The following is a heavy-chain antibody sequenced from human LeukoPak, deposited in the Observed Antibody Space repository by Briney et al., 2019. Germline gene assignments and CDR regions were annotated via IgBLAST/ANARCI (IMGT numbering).Heavy chain of an antibody. CDR3: ARVWPVVVPAANRRGYYMDV. V-gene: IGHV1-8*03. J-gene: IGHJ6*03. Sequence: ASVKVSCKASGYTFTSYDINWVRQATGQGLEWMGWMNPNSGNTGYAQKFQGRVTITRNTSISTAYMELRSLRSDDTAVYYCARVWPVVVPAANRRGYYMDVWGKGTTVTVSS. CDR1: GYTFTSYD. CDR2: MNPNSGNT. D-gene: IGHD2-2*01.